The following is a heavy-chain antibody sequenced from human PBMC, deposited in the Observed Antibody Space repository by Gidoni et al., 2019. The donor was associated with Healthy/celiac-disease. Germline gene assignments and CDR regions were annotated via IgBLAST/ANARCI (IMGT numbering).Heavy chain of an antibody. J-gene: IGHJ4*02. D-gene: IGHD2-2*01. CDR1: GFTFSSYW. CDR3: ARAKIVVVPAATAPFDY. Sequence: EVHLVESGGGLVQPGGSLRLSCAASGFTFSSYWMHWVRQAPGKGLVWVSRINSDGSSTSYADSVKGRFTISRDNAKNTLYLQMNSLRAEDTAVYYCARAKIVVVPAATAPFDYWGQGTLVTVSS. V-gene: IGHV3-74*01. CDR2: INSDGSST.